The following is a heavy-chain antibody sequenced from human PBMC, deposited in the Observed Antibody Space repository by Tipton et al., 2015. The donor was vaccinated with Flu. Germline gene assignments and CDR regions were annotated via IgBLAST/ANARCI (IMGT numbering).Heavy chain of an antibody. Sequence: TLSLTCTVSGGSISSYYWSWIRQPAGKGLEWIGRIYTSGSTNYNPSLKSRVTMSVDTSKNQFSLKLSSVTAADTAVYYCAGALEYYDFWSGYCSTYYYYYYMDVWGKGTTVTVSS. V-gene: IGHV4-4*07. CDR1: GGSISSYY. CDR3: AGALEYYDFWSGYCSTYYYYYYMDV. D-gene: IGHD3-3*01. J-gene: IGHJ6*03. CDR2: IYTSGST.